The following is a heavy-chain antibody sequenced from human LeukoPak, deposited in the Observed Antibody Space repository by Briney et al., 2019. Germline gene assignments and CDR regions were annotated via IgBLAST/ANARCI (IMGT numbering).Heavy chain of an antibody. CDR1: GYTFTGYI. CDR2: VSAYNGDT. J-gene: IGHJ4*02. CDR3: AKVYGRFEGYFDY. V-gene: IGHV1-18*01. D-gene: IGHD1-26*01. Sequence: ASVEVSCKASGYTFTGYIITWVRQAPGRGLEWVGWVSAYNGDTYYAQKVQGRVTMTTDSSTNTAYMELRSLRSDDTATYYCAKVYGRFEGYFDYWGQGTLVTVSS.